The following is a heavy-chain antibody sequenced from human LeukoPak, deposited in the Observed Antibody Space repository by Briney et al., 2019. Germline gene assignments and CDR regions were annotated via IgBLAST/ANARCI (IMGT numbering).Heavy chain of an antibody. V-gene: IGHV6-1*01. CDR1: GDSVSSNSAA. D-gene: IGHD3-10*01. CDR2: TYYRSKWYS. J-gene: IGHJ3*02. Sequence: SQTLSLTCAISGDSVSSNSAAWNWIRQSPSRGLEWLGRTYYRSKWYSDYAVFVKSRITINPDTSKNQFSLQLNSVTPEDTAVYFCSRVHKAFDGARDAFDIWGQGTMVTVSS. CDR3: SRVHKAFDGARDAFDI.